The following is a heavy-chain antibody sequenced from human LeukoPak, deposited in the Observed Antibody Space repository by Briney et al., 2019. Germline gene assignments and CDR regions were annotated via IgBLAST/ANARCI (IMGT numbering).Heavy chain of an antibody. CDR2: IYLDGSRA. Sequence: SGGSLRLSCAVSGFTFTNYWMSWARQSPGKGLEWVANIYLDGSRAYYVDSVKGRFTISRDNAKNSLYLQMNSLRAEDTALYYCARVQESGVRFLEWLFDNNDWFDPWGQGTLVTVSS. J-gene: IGHJ5*02. V-gene: IGHV3-7*03. D-gene: IGHD3-3*01. CDR3: ARVQESGVRFLEWLFDNNDWFDP. CDR1: GFTFTNYW.